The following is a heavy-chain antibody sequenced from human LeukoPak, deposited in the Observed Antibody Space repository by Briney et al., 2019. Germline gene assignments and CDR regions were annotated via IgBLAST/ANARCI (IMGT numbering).Heavy chain of an antibody. V-gene: IGHV1-46*01. D-gene: IGHD3-22*01. J-gene: IGHJ4*02. Sequence: ASVKVSCKASGYTFTSYYMHWVRQAPGQGLEWMGIINPSGGSARYAQKFQGRVTMTRDTSTSTVYMELSSLRSEDTAVYYCARGVLTYYYDSSGPNGYWGQGALVTVSS. CDR2: INPSGGSA. CDR1: GYTFTSYY. CDR3: ARGVLTYYYDSSGPNGY.